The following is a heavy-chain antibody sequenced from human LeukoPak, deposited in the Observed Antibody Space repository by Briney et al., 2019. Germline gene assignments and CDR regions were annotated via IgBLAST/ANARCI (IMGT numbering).Heavy chain of an antibody. Sequence: PGGSLRLSCAASGFIFSLYCMHWVRQAPGKGPMWVSRICPDGTGISYADSVKARFTTSRDNAKNTVYLQMNGLREEDTAVYYCVRDFRSADYWGQGPLVTVSS. CDR3: VRDFRSADY. V-gene: IGHV3-74*01. CDR1: GFIFSLYC. J-gene: IGHJ4*02. CDR2: ICPDGTGI.